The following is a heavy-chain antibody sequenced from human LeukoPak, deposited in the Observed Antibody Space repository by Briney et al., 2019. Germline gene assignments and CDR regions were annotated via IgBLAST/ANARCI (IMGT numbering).Heavy chain of an antibody. D-gene: IGHD2-15*01. J-gene: IGHJ6*03. CDR1: GFTFSDYN. Sequence: KAGGSLRLSCAASGFTFSDYNMRWIRQAPGKGLEWVSSISRSGSTKYYADSVKGRFTISRDNAKNLLFLQMNSLRAEDTAVYYCARVLRYCSGGNCYSGGLGYMDVWGKGTTVTISS. CDR3: ARVLRYCSGGNCYSGGLGYMDV. V-gene: IGHV3-11*01. CDR2: ISRSGSTK.